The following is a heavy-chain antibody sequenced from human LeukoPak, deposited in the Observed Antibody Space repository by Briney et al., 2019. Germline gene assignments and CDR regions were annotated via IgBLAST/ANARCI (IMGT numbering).Heavy chain of an antibody. CDR3: ARGGGWRRHYYDSSGYSQENWFDP. D-gene: IGHD3-22*01. V-gene: IGHV4-34*01. Sequence: SETLSLTCAVYGGSFSGYYRSWMRQPPGEGLEWIGEINHSVSTNYNPSLKSRVTISVDRSKNQFSLQLSSVTAADTAVYYCARGGGWRRHYYDSSGYSQENWFDPWGQGTLLTVSS. CDR2: INHSVST. J-gene: IGHJ5*02. CDR1: GGSFSGYY.